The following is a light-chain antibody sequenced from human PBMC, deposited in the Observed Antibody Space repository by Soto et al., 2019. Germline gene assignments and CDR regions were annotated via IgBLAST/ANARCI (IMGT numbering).Light chain of an antibody. V-gene: IGKV1-9*01. J-gene: IGKJ5*01. CDR1: QGSSSY. CDR3: QQLNKYPIT. Sequence: DIQLTQSPSFLSASVGDRVTLTCRASQGSSSYLAWYQQKPGKAPKLLIYAATTLQSGVPSRFSGSGSGTEFTLTISCLQPEDSATFYCQQLNKYPITFGQGTRLEIK. CDR2: AAT.